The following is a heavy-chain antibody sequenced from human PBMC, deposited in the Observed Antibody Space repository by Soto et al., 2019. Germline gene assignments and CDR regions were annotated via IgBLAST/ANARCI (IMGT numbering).Heavy chain of an antibody. CDR3: AGGWVVRGVLGYSWFAP. D-gene: IGHD3-10*01. V-gene: IGHV1-69*06. Sequence: QVQLVQSGAEVKKPGSSVKVSCKASGGTFSSYAISWVRQAPGQGLEWMGGIIPIFGTANYAQKFQGRVTITADKSPSTAYMGLSSLRCEDTAVYYCAGGWVVRGVLGYSWFAPWGQGALVTVS. CDR2: IIPIFGTA. CDR1: GGTFSSYA. J-gene: IGHJ5*02.